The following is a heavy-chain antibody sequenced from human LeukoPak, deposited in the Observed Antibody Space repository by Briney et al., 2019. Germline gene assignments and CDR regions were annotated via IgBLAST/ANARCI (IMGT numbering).Heavy chain of an antibody. D-gene: IGHD1-26*01. Sequence: PSETLSLTCTVSGGSISSSSYYWGWIRQPPGKGLEWIGSIYYSGSTYYNPSLKSRVTISVDTSKNQFSLKLSSVTAADTAVYYCARRSSISGSYFSDYWGQGTLVTVSS. V-gene: IGHV4-39*01. J-gene: IGHJ4*02. CDR3: ARRSSISGSYFSDY. CDR2: IYYSGST. CDR1: GGSISSSSYY.